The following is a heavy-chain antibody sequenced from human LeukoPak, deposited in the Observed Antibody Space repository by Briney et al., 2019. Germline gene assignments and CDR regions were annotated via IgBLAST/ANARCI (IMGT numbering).Heavy chain of an antibody. CDR3: AKDPWDTAMDHFDY. CDR2: ISGSGGST. D-gene: IGHD5-18*01. CDR1: GFTFSSYG. V-gene: IGHV3-23*01. Sequence: GGTLRLSCAASGFTFSSYGMSWVRQAPGKGLEWVSAISGSGGSTYYADSVKGRFTISRDNSKNTLYLQMNNLRAEDTAVYYCAKDPWDTAMDHFDYWGQGTLVTVSS. J-gene: IGHJ4*02.